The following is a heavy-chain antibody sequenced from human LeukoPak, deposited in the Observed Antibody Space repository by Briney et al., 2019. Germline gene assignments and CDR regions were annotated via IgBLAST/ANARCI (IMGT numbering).Heavy chain of an antibody. CDR3: ARLSYYDILTGPDY. J-gene: IGHJ4*02. CDR1: GGSFSGYY. Sequence: SETLSLTCAVYGGSFSGYYWSWIRQPPGKGLEWFGEINHSGSTNYNPSLKSRVTISVDTSKNQFSLKLGSVTAADTAVYYCARLSYYDILTGPDYWGQGTLVTVSS. D-gene: IGHD3-9*01. CDR2: INHSGST. V-gene: IGHV4-34*01.